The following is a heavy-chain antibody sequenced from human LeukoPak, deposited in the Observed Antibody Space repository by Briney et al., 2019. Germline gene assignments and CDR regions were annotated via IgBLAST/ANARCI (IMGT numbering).Heavy chain of an antibody. V-gene: IGHV4-4*07. CDR3: ARHGYTASHYFLDY. Sequence: SETLSLTCTVSSGSMNSYYWGWVRQPAGRGLEWIGRIYTTGKTDYDPSLKSRLTMSVDTSKRQFSLNLRSVSAADAAIYYCARHGYTASHYFLDYWSQGTLVTVSS. D-gene: IGHD3-16*01. J-gene: IGHJ4*02. CDR1: SGSMNSYY. CDR2: IYTTGKT.